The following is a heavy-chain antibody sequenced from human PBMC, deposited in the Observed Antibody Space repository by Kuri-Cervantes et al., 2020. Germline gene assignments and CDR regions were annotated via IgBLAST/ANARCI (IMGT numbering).Heavy chain of an antibody. V-gene: IGHV4-39*07. J-gene: IGHJ4*02. CDR2: IYYSWST. CDR1: GGSISSSSYY. Sequence: SETLSLTCTVSGGSISSSSYYWGWIRQPPGKGLEWIGSIYYSWSTYYNPSLKSRVTISVDTSRNQFSVKLSSVTAADSAVYYCARATWPTYYFDYWGQGTLVTVSS. CDR3: ARATWPTYYFDY.